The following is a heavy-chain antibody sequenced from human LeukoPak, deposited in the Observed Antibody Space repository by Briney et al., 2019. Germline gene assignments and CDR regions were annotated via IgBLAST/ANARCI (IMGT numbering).Heavy chain of an antibody. D-gene: IGHD6-13*01. V-gene: IGHV1-8*01. CDR3: ARPGAAAGFGH. Sequence: ASVTVSCTASGYSFSSYEINWVRRATGQGLEWMGWMKPNSGNTEYAQKFQGRVTMSRNTSINTAYMELSSLRSDDTAVYYCARPGAAAGFGHWGQGTLVTVSS. CDR2: MKPNSGNT. J-gene: IGHJ4*02. CDR1: GYSFSSYE.